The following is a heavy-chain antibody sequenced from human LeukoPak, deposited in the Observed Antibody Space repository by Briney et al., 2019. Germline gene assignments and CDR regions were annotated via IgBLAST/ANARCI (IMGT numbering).Heavy chain of an antibody. V-gene: IGHV3-21*04. Sequence: GGSLRLSCAASGFTFSSYSMNWVRQAPGKGLEWVSSISSSSSYIYYADSVKGRFTISRDNAKNTLYLQMNSLRAEDTAVYYCAKDRAIHYENDAFDIWGQGTMVTVSS. D-gene: IGHD3-22*01. CDR1: GFTFSSYS. CDR3: AKDRAIHYENDAFDI. CDR2: ISSSSSYI. J-gene: IGHJ3*02.